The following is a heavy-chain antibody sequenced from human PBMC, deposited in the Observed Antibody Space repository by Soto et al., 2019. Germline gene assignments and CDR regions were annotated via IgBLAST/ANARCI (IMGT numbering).Heavy chain of an antibody. Sequence: QVQLVESGGGVVQPGRSLRLSCAASGFTFSNYAMHWVRQAPGRGLEWVAVLSYDGSNKYYADSVKGRFTISRDNSKNTLYLQMNSLRAEDTAVYYCARGQWLGFDIWGQGTMVTVSS. CDR1: GFTFSNYA. V-gene: IGHV3-30-3*01. D-gene: IGHD6-19*01. CDR3: ARGQWLGFDI. CDR2: LSYDGSNK. J-gene: IGHJ3*02.